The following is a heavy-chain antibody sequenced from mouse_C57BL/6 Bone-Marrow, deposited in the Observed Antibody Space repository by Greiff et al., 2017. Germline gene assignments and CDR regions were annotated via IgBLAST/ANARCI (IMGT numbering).Heavy chain of an antibody. D-gene: IGHD2-3*01. CDR3: ARPGWLLLFAY. Sequence: QVQLKQSGAELARPGASVKLSCKASGYTFTSYGISWVKQRTGPGLEWIGEIYPRSGNTYYNEKFKGKATLTADKSSSTAYMELRSLTSEDSAVYFCARPGWLLLFAYWGQGTLVTVSA. V-gene: IGHV1-81*01. J-gene: IGHJ3*01. CDR1: GYTFTSYG. CDR2: IYPRSGNT.